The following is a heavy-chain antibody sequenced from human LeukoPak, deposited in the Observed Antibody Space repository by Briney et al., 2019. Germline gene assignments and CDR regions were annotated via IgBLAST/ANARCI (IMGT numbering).Heavy chain of an antibody. V-gene: IGHV3-30*02. J-gene: IGHJ4*02. Sequence: GGSLRLSCAASGFTFSRYGMHWVRQPPGWGLEWVAFIRYDGSNKHYADSVKGRFTISRDNSKHTLFLQMNSVRAEDTALYYCARYGNAFDYWGQGTLVTISS. CDR1: GFTFSRYG. CDR2: IRYDGSNK. CDR3: ARYGNAFDY. D-gene: IGHD2-15*01.